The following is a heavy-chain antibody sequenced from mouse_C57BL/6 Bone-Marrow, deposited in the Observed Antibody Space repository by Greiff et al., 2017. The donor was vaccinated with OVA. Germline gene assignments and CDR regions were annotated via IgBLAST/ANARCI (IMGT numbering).Heavy chain of an antibody. CDR3: ARNFDGNYEAWFAY. D-gene: IGHD2-1*01. CDR1: GFSLTSYG. V-gene: IGHV2-2*01. J-gene: IGHJ3*01. Sequence: QVHVKQSGPGLVQPSQSLSITCTVSGFSLTSYGVHWVRQSPGKGLEWLGVIWSGGSTDYNAAFISRLSISKDNSKSQVFFKMNSLQADDTAIYYCARNFDGNYEAWFAYWGQGTLVTVSA. CDR2: IWSGGST.